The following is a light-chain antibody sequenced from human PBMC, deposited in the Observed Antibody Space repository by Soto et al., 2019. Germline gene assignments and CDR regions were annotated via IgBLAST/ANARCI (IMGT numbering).Light chain of an antibody. CDR3: MQAAQWPRT. J-gene: IGKJ3*01. Sequence: DVVMTQSPLSLPVTLGQPASISCRSSQSLVSSDGNTYLNWFHQRPGQSPRRLIYKVSNRDSGVPDRFSGSGSGTEFTLTISRVEADDAGVYYCMQAAQWPRTFGPGTKVDIK. V-gene: IGKV2-30*01. CDR1: QSLVSSDGNTY. CDR2: KVS.